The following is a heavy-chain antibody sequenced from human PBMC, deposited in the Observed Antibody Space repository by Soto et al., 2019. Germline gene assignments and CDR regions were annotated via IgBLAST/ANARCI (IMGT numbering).Heavy chain of an antibody. V-gene: IGHV4-34*01. CDR1: GGSFSGYY. CDR3: ARGGIYSCSWRRRDFQH. Sequence: QVQLQQWGAGLLKPSETLSLTCAVYGGSFSGYYWSWFRQPPGKGLEGIGEINHSGSTNYNPSLKRRVTISVDTSKNQFSLKLSSVTAADTAVYYCARGGIYSCSWRRRDFQHWGQGTLVTVSS. D-gene: IGHD6-13*01. J-gene: IGHJ1*01. CDR2: INHSGST.